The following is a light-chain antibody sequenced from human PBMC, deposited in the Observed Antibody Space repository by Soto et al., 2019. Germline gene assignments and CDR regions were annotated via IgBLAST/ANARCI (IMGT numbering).Light chain of an antibody. Sequence: QSALTQPASVSGSPGQSITISCTGTSSDVGSYNLVSWYQQHPGKAPKLMIYEVSKRPSGVSNRFSGSNSGNTASLTISGLQAEDEADYYCCSYAGSSTLVFGGGTKVTVL. CDR3: CSYAGSSTLV. CDR1: SSDVGSYNL. CDR2: EVS. J-gene: IGLJ2*01. V-gene: IGLV2-23*02.